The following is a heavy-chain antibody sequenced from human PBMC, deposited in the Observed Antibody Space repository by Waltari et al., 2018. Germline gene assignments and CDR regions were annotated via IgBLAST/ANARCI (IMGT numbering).Heavy chain of an antibody. CDR3: AREANYYDSSGYYYTEKWIDY. Sequence: EVQLVESGGGLVQPGGSLRLSCAASGFTFSNYWMHWVRQASGKGLVWVPRINRDGGSTSYADSGKGRFTSSSDNAKNTLYLQMNSLRAEDTAVYYCAREANYYDSSGYYYTEKWIDYWGQGTLVTVSS. D-gene: IGHD3-22*01. CDR2: INRDGGST. V-gene: IGHV3-74*01. J-gene: IGHJ4*02. CDR1: GFTFSNYW.